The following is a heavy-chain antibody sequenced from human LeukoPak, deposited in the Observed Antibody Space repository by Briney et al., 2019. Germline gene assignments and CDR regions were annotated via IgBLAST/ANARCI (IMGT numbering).Heavy chain of an antibody. J-gene: IGHJ3*02. Sequence: SETLSLTCTVSGGSISSSSYYWGWIRQPPGKGLEWIGSIYYSGSTYYNPSLKSRVTISVDTSKNQFSLKLSSVTAADMAVYYCARASIVGATRGAFDIWGQGTMVTVSS. CDR3: ARASIVGATRGAFDI. V-gene: IGHV4-39*07. D-gene: IGHD1-26*01. CDR2: IYYSGST. CDR1: GGSISSSSYY.